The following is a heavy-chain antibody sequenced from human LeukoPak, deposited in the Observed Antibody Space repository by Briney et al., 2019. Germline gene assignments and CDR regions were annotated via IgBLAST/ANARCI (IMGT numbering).Heavy chain of an antibody. Sequence: GGSLRLSCAASGFTFSSYAMSWVRQAPGKGLEWVSAISGSGGSKYYADSVKGRFTISRDNSKNALYLQMNSLRAEDTAVYYCAKGAGVVVITAVCFDYWGQGTLVTVSS. V-gene: IGHV3-23*01. D-gene: IGHD3-22*01. CDR1: GFTFSSYA. J-gene: IGHJ4*02. CDR2: ISGSGGSK. CDR3: AKGAGVVVITAVCFDY.